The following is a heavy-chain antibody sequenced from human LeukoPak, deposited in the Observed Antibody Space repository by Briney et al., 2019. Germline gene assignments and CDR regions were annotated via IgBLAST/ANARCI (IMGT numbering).Heavy chain of an antibody. CDR1: GYTFTSYG. J-gene: IGHJ4*02. Sequence: ASAKVSCKASGYTFTSYGISWVRQAPGQGLEWMGWISAYNGNTNYAQKLQGRVTMTTDTSTSTAYMELRSLRSDDTAVYYCARDEDLTYYDILTGPTYFDYWGQGTLVTVSS. CDR2: ISAYNGNT. D-gene: IGHD3-9*01. CDR3: ARDEDLTYYDILTGPTYFDY. V-gene: IGHV1-18*01.